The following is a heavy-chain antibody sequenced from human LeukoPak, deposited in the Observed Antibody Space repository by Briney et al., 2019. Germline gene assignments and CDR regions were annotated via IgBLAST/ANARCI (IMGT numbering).Heavy chain of an antibody. V-gene: IGHV3-7*03. Sequence: PGGSLRLSCAASGFGFSGAWMSWVRQAPGEGLEWVANIKQDGSDRNYVTSVRGRFTISRDNAESSLYLQMNSLRVEDTAVYYCVRNLAVAGTCFDSWGQGTLVTVSS. CDR2: IKQDGSDR. J-gene: IGHJ4*02. CDR3: VRNLAVAGTCFDS. D-gene: IGHD6-19*01. CDR1: GFGFSGAW.